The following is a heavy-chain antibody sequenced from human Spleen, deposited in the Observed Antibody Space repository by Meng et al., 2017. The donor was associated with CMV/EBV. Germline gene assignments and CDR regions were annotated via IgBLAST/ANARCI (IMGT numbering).Heavy chain of an antibody. CDR1: LTSYG. V-gene: IGHV1-18*01. CDR2: ISAYNGNT. J-gene: IGHJ4*02. D-gene: IGHD2-2*01. CDR3: ARDKINYCSSTSCQGGFDY. Sequence: LTSYGISWVRQAPGQGLEWMGWISAYNGNTNYAQKLQGRVTMTTDTSTSTAYMELRSLRSDDTAVYYCARDKINYCSSTSCQGGFDYWGQGTLVTVSS.